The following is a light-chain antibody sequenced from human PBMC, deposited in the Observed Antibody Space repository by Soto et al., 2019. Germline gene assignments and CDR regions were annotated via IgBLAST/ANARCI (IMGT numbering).Light chain of an antibody. V-gene: IGLV2-14*03. J-gene: IGLJ1*01. CDR2: DVS. CDR3: SSYTSSSTHV. Sequence: QSALTQPASVSGSPGQSITISCTGTSSDVGAYTFVSWYQQHPDKVPKLMIFDVSRRPSAVSDRFSGSKSGNTASLTISGLQPEEEADYYCSSYTSSSTHVFGSGTKVTVL. CDR1: SSDVGAYTF.